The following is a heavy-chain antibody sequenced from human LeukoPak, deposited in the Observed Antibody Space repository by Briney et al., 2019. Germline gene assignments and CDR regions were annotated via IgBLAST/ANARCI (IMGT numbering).Heavy chain of an antibody. Sequence: SETLSLTCTVSGGSISSSSYYWGWIRQPPGKGLEWIGSIYYSGSTYYNPSLKSRVTISVDTSKNQFSLKLSSVTAADTAVYYCASLCGEGAYYYDSSGYPPDYWGQGTLVTVSS. CDR2: IYYSGST. CDR3: ASLCGEGAYYYDSSGYPPDY. V-gene: IGHV4-39*01. CDR1: GGSISSSSYY. D-gene: IGHD3-22*01. J-gene: IGHJ4*02.